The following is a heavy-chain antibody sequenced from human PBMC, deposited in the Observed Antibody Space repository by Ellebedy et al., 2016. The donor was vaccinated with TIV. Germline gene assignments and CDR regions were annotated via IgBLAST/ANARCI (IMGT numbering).Heavy chain of an antibody. Sequence: ASVKVSCKTSGYSFTAYLIHWARQAPGQGLEWMGIINPSGGSTSYAQKFQGRVTMTGDTSTSTVYMELSSLRSEETAGYYCARGSTKGPSTMIVVVIPTLDCWGQGTLVTVSS. CDR1: GYSFTAYL. CDR2: INPSGGST. D-gene: IGHD3-22*01. V-gene: IGHV1-46*01. J-gene: IGHJ4*02. CDR3: ARGSTKGPSTMIVVVIPTLDC.